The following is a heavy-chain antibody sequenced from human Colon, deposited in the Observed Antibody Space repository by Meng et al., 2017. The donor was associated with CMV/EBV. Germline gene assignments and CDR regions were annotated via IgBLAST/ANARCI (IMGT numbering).Heavy chain of an antibody. CDR1: GGSISSSDYY. CDR3: ASRDY. Sequence: QLQLHESGPGLVKPSETLSLTCTVSGGSISSSDYYWGWIRQPPGKGLEWIGTIKNSGSTYYNPSLKSRVTISPDTSKNQFSLKLTSVTAADTALYYCASRDYWGQGTLVTVSS. V-gene: IGHV4-39*07. CDR2: IKNSGST. J-gene: IGHJ4*02.